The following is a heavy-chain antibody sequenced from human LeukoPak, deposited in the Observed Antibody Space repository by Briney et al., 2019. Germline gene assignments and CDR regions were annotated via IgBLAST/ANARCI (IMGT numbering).Heavy chain of an antibody. CDR1: GGSNY. CDR2: IHYSGSP. J-gene: IGHJ6*03. V-gene: IGHV4-59*08. Sequence: LETLSLTCTVSGGSNYWSWIRQPPGKGLEWIAYIHYSGSPHYNPSLKSRVTISIDTSKNQLSLKLNSVTAADTAVYYCARLVGIPPYYYYMDVWGKGTTVTVSS. D-gene: IGHD2-15*01. CDR3: ARLVGIPPYYYYMDV.